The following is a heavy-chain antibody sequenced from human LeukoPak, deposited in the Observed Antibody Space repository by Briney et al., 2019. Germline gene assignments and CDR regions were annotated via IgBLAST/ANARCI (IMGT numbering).Heavy chain of an antibody. CDR1: GFTFSSYA. Sequence: GGSLTLSCAASGFTFSSYARSWVRQAPGQGLEWVSAISGSGGNIYYRDSVKGRFTISRDNSKNTLYLQISSLRAEDTAVYYRAKALEKFGLGGMDVWGQGTTVTVSS. CDR2: ISGSGGNI. D-gene: IGHD1-1*01. V-gene: IGHV3-23*01. J-gene: IGHJ6*02. CDR3: AKALEKFGLGGMDV.